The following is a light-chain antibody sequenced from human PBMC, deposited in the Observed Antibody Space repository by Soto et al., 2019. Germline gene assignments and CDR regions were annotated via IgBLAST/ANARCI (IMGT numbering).Light chain of an antibody. CDR3: QQYGGSPLVT. CDR1: QSVTNNY. Sequence: EFVMTQSPGTLSLSRGERATLSCRASQSVTNNYLAWYQQKSGQAHRHLIHGVSSRAAGIPDWFSGSGSGTDFTLTINRLEPEDFAVYYCQQYGGSPLVTFGPGTKVDIK. CDR2: GVS. J-gene: IGKJ3*01. V-gene: IGKV3-20*01.